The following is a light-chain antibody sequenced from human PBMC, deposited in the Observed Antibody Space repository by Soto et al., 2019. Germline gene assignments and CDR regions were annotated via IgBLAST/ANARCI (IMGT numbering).Light chain of an antibody. V-gene: IGKV3-15*01. CDR2: GAS. CDR3: QQYNNWPRT. J-gene: IGKJ1*01. Sequence: EMLMTQSPATRSVSRGERATLSCRASQSVSSNLAWYQQKPGQAPRLLIYGASTRATGIPARFSGSGSGTEFTLTISSLQSEDFAVYYCQQYNNWPRTFGKGTKVDIK. CDR1: QSVSSN.